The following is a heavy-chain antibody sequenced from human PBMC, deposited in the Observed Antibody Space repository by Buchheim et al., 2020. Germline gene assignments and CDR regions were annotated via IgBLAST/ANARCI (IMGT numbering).Heavy chain of an antibody. CDR1: GFIFTNAW. CDR3: TTSRGRYLNMDV. D-gene: IGHD1-1*01. V-gene: IGHV3-15*01. J-gene: IGHJ6*02. Sequence: EVQLVESGGGLVKPGGSLGLSCAASGFIFTNAWMSWVRQAPGKGLEWVGRIKSKADGGTQDYAAPAKGRFTIPRDDSKNKLFLQMNSLKTEDTGVYYCTTSRGRYLNMDVWGQGTT. CDR2: IKSKADGGTQ.